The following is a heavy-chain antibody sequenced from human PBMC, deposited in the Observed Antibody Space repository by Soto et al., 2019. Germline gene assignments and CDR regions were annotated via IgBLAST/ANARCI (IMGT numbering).Heavy chain of an antibody. CDR1: GFTFSNYA. J-gene: IGHJ4*02. D-gene: IGHD6-19*01. CDR2: LSGSGDST. Sequence: EVQLLESGGGLVQPGGSLRLSCAASGFTFSNYAMNWVRQAPGKGLEWVSSLSGSGDSTYYADSVKGRFTISRENSNSTLFLQMNSLRAEDTAVYYCATGLYSSGYLVFDYWGQGTLVTVSS. CDR3: ATGLYSSGYLVFDY. V-gene: IGHV3-23*01.